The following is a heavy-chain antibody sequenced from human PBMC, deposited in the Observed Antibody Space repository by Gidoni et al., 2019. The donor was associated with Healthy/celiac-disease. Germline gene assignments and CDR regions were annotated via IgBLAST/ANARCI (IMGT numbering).Heavy chain of an antibody. CDR2: IWYDGSNK. Sequence: QVQLVESGGGVVQPGRSLRLSCAASGFTFSSDGMHWVRQAPGKGLEWVAVIWYDGSNKYYADSVKGRFTISRDNSKNTLYLQMNSLRAEDTAVYYCARDERLWYSSGWHYFDYWGQGTLVTVSS. D-gene: IGHD6-19*01. J-gene: IGHJ4*02. CDR1: GFTFSSDG. V-gene: IGHV3-33*01. CDR3: ARDERLWYSSGWHYFDY.